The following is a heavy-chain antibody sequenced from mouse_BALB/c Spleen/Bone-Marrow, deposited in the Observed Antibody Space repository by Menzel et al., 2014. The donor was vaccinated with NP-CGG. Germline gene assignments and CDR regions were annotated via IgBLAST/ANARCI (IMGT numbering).Heavy chain of an antibody. V-gene: IGHV2-2*02. CDR1: GFSLTSYG. D-gene: IGHD2-1*01. J-gene: IGHJ4*01. Sequence: VQLVESGPGLVQPSQSLSITCTVSGFSLTSYGVHWVRQSPGKGLEWLGVIWSGGSTDYNAAFISRLSISKDNSKSQVFFKMNSLQANDTAIYYCARNGYGKGGAMDYWGQGTSVTVSS. CDR3: ARNGYGKGGAMDY. CDR2: IWSGGST.